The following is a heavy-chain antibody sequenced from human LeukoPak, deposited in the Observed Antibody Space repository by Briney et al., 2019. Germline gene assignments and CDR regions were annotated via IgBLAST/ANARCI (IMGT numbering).Heavy chain of an antibody. CDR3: ARDHRVYGYFDY. V-gene: IGHV4-59*01. J-gene: IGHJ4*02. Sequence: SETLSLTCTVSGGSISGYYWSWIRQSPGKGLEWIGYIYYSGSTNYNPSLKSRVTISIDTSKKQFSLKLSSVTAADTAVYYCARDHRVYGYFDYWGREPWSPSPQ. D-gene: IGHD5/OR15-5a*01. CDR2: IYYSGST. CDR1: GGSISGYY.